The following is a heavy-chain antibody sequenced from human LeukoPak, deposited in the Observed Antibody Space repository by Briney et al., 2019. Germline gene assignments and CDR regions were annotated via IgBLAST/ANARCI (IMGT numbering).Heavy chain of an antibody. CDR2: IKQDGSQ. V-gene: IGHV3-7*03. Sequence: GGSLRLSCAASGFTFSRHWMGWVRQAPGKGPEWVASIKQDGSQYYVDSVKGRFTISRDNAKNSLYLQMNSLRAEDTAVYYCARDLRWLQPFDYWGQGTLVTVSS. D-gene: IGHD5-24*01. J-gene: IGHJ4*02. CDR3: ARDLRWLQPFDY. CDR1: GFTFSRHW.